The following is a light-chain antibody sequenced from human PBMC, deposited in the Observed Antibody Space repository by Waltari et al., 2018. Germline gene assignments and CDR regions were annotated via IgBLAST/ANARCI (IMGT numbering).Light chain of an antibody. CDR2: DAS. Sequence: EIVLTQFQATLSLSAGERSTLPCRASQSVSSYLAWYQQKPGQAPRLLIYDASNRATGIPARFSGSGSGTDFTLTISSLEPEDFAVYYCQQRSSWPSITFGQGTRLEIK. V-gene: IGKV3-11*01. CDR3: QQRSSWPSIT. CDR1: QSVSSY. J-gene: IGKJ5*01.